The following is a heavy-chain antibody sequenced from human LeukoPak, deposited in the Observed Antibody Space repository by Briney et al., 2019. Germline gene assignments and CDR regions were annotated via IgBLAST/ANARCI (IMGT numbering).Heavy chain of an antibody. J-gene: IGHJ4*02. CDR1: GGSFSGYY. D-gene: IGHD3-10*01. CDR3: ARGRLAYYYGSGSYSNY. Sequence: SETLSLTCAAYGGSFSGYYWSWIRQPPGKGLEWIGEINHSGSTNYNPSLKSRVTISVDTSKNQFSLKLSSVTAADTAVYYCARGRLAYYYGSGSYSNYWGQGTLVTVSS. V-gene: IGHV4-34*01. CDR2: INHSGST.